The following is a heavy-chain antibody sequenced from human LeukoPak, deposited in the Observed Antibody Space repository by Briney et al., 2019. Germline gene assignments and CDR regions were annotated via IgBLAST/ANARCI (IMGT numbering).Heavy chain of an antibody. CDR2: IYYTGST. CDR1: GGSISSGDYY. CDR3: ARRNYGSGLDV. Sequence: SETLSLTCTVSGGSISSGDYYWAWIRQPPGSGLEWIGSIYYTGSTYYNPSFKSRVTISIDKSKNQCSLRLSSVTAADTADYYCARRNYGSGLDVWGQGTTVTVSS. V-gene: IGHV4-39*01. D-gene: IGHD3-10*01. J-gene: IGHJ6*02.